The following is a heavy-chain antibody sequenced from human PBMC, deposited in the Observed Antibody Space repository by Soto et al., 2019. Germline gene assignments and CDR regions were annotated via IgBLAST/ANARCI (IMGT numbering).Heavy chain of an antibody. CDR2: ILPANSDT. V-gene: IGHV5-51*01. D-gene: IGHD4-17*01. CDR1: GYSFTNYW. CDR3: TRRASDYDYFDY. J-gene: IGHJ4*02. Sequence: EVQLVQSGAEVKKPGGSLKISCRGSGYSFTNYWIGWVRQMPGKGLEWMGIILPANSDTRYSPSFLGQVTISADKSFSTAYLQWSSLKASDTAMYYCTRRASDYDYFDYWGQGTLVTVSS.